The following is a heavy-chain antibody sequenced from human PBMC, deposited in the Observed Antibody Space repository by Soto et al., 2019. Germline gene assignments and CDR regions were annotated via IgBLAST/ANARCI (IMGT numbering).Heavy chain of an antibody. CDR3: ARVAPDIVVVVAAKY. CDR2: ISAYNGNT. D-gene: IGHD2-15*01. Sequence: ASVKVSCKASGYTFTSYGIIWVRQAPGQGLEWMGWISAYNGNTNYAQKLQGRVTMTTDTSTSTAYMELRSLRSDDTAVYYCARVAPDIVVVVAAKYWGQGTLVTVSS. J-gene: IGHJ4*02. CDR1: GYTFTSYG. V-gene: IGHV1-18*01.